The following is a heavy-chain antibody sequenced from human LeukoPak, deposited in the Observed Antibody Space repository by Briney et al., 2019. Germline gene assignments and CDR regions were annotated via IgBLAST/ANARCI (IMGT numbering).Heavy chain of an antibody. CDR1: GFTVSSNY. D-gene: IGHD6-13*01. J-gene: IGHJ4*02. CDR2: IYSGGST. V-gene: IGHV3-66*02. Sequence: GGSLRLSCAASGFTVSSNYMSWVRQAPGKGLEWVSVIYSGGSTYYADSVKGRFTISRDNSKNTLYLQMNSLRAEDTAVYYCARDYEGQQLGYFDYWGQGTLVTVSS. CDR3: ARDYEGQQLGYFDY.